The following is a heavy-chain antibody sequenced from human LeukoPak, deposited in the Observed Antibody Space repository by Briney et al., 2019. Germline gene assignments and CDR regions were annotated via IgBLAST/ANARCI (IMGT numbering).Heavy chain of an antibody. D-gene: IGHD3-22*01. Sequence: ASVKVSCKASGYTFTTYYMHWERQAPGQGLEWMGIISPGDGTTSYAQEFQGRVTMTRDTSTSTVYMDLSSLRSEDTAVYYCARELSSGYYYFDYWGQGTLVTVSS. CDR3: ARELSSGYYYFDY. CDR1: GYTFTTYY. J-gene: IGHJ4*01. CDR2: ISPGDGTT. V-gene: IGHV1-46*03.